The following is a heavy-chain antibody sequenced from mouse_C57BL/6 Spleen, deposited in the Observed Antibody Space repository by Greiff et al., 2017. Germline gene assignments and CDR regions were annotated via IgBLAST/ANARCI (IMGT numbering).Heavy chain of an antibody. CDR3: ARVTTVVEGGYYAMDY. D-gene: IGHD1-1*01. J-gene: IGHJ4*01. CDR2: IHPNSGST. Sequence: QVQLKQPGAELVKPGASVKLSCKASGYTFTSYWMHWVKQRPGQGLEWIGMIHPNSGSTNYNEKFKSKATLTVDKSSSTAYMQLSSLTSEDSAVYYCARVTTVVEGGYYAMDYWGQGTSVTVSS. CDR1: GYTFTSYW. V-gene: IGHV1-64*01.